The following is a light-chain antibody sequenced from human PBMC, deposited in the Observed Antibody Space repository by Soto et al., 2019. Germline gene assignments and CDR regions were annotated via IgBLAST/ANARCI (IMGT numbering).Light chain of an antibody. V-gene: IGLV2-14*01. Sequence: QSALTQPASVSGSPGQSITISCTGTSSDVGGYDYVSWYQQHPGKAPKLIIFEVNDRPSGVSNRFSGSKSGNTASLTISGLQAEDEADYYCSSHTSSSTLVLGTGTKLTVL. CDR3: SSHTSSSTLV. CDR1: SSDVGGYDY. CDR2: EVN. J-gene: IGLJ1*01.